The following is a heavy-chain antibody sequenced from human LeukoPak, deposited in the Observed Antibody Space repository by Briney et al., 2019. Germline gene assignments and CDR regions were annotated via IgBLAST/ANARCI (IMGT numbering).Heavy chain of an antibody. D-gene: IGHD1-14*01. CDR1: GFTFSSYS. Sequence: PGGSLRLSCAASGFTFSSYSMNWVRQAPGKGLEWVSSISSSSCYIYYADPVKGRFTISRDNAKNSLYLQMNSLRAEDTAVYYCARDPSGKDAFDIWGQGTMVTVSS. J-gene: IGHJ3*02. V-gene: IGHV3-21*01. CDR3: ARDPSGKDAFDI. CDR2: ISSSSCYI.